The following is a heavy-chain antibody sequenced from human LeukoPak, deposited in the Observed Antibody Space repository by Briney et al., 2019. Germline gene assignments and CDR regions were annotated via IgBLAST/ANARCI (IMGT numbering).Heavy chain of an antibody. V-gene: IGHV4-4*09. J-gene: IGHJ4*02. CDR1: GGSISSYY. CDR3: ARLGYNWNYNY. CDR2: IYTSGST. Sequence: SETLSLTCTVSGGSISSYYWSWIRQPPGKGLEWIGYIYTSGSTNYNPSLKSRVTISVDTSKNQFSLKLSSVTAAATAVYYCARLGYNWNYNYWGQGTLVTVSS. D-gene: IGHD1-7*01.